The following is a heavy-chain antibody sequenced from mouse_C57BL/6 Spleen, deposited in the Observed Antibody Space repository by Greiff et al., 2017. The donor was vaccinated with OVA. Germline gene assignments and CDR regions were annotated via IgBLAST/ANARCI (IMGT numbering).Heavy chain of an antibody. CDR2: ISSGSSTI. Sequence: VQLKESGGGLVKPGGSLKLSCAASGFTFSDYGMHWVRQAPEKGLEWVAYISSGSSTIYYADTVKGRFTISRDNAKNTLFLQMTSLRSEDTAVYYCARDYYGSSYPFDYWGQGTTLTVSS. J-gene: IGHJ2*01. V-gene: IGHV5-17*01. CDR1: GFTFSDYG. CDR3: ARDYYGSSYPFDY. D-gene: IGHD1-1*01.